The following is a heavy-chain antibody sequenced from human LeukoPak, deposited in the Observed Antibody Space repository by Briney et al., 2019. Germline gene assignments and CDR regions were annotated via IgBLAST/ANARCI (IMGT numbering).Heavy chain of an antibody. CDR1: GYSFTGYY. Sequence: ASVTVSCKTSGYSFTGYYLHWMRQAPGQGLEWMGWINPNSGGTKYGQKVQGRFTITTDTSISTAYLKLSGLRTDDTAVYYCATNLMVYAIWDWYYFDYWGQGTLVTVSS. J-gene: IGHJ4*02. CDR3: ATNLMVYAIWDWYYFDY. D-gene: IGHD2-8*01. V-gene: IGHV1-2*02. CDR2: INPNSGGT.